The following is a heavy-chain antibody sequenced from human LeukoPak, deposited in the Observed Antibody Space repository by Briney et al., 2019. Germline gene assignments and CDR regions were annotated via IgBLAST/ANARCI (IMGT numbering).Heavy chain of an antibody. CDR2: IYTSGRT. J-gene: IGHJ4*02. CDR3: AGEMTTVTKAASRVDY. V-gene: IGHV4-4*07. Sequence: SETLSLTSSVSTGSINSYYWSWIRQPAGKGLEWVGRIYTSGRTNYNTSLKSRVTMAVDTSKNQCSLEVSSVTAADTAVDYCAGEMTTVTKAASRVDYWGQGTLVTVSS. D-gene: IGHD4-17*01. CDR1: TGSINSYY.